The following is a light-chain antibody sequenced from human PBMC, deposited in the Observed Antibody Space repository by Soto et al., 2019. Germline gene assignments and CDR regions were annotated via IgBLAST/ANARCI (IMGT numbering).Light chain of an antibody. J-gene: IGKJ4*01. CDR3: QQYNSYPLT. CDR1: QSISSW. Sequence: DIQMTQSPSTLSASVGDRVTITCRASQSISSWLAWYQQKPGKAPNLLIYKASSLESGVPSRFSGSGAVTEFTLTISSLQTDDFATYYCQQYNSYPLTFGGGTKVEIK. CDR2: KAS. V-gene: IGKV1-5*03.